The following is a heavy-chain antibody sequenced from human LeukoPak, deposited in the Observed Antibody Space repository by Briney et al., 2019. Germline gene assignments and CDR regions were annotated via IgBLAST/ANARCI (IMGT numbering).Heavy chain of an antibody. CDR3: AGRYCSSTSCYEFDY. D-gene: IGHD2-2*01. Sequence: GASVKVSCKASGYTFTSYGISWVRQAPGQGLEWMGWISAYNGNTNYAQKLQGRVTMTTDTSTSTAYMELRSLRSDDTAVYYCAGRYCSSTSCYEFDYWGQGTLVTVSS. V-gene: IGHV1-18*01. CDR2: ISAYNGNT. CDR1: GYTFTSYG. J-gene: IGHJ4*02.